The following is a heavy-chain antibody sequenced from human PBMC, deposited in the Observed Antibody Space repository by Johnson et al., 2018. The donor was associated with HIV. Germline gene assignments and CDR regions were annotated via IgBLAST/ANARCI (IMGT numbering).Heavy chain of an antibody. V-gene: IGHV3-23*04. Sequence: VQLVESGGGLVQPGRSLRLSCAASGFTFSSYAMSWVRQAPGKGLEWVSAISGSGGSKYYADSVKGRFTISRDNSENTLYLQMKSLRTEDTAVYYCARDGDSDAFDIWGQGTVVTVSS. CDR1: GFTFSSYA. D-gene: IGHD4-17*01. J-gene: IGHJ3*02. CDR2: ISGSGGSK. CDR3: ARDGDSDAFDI.